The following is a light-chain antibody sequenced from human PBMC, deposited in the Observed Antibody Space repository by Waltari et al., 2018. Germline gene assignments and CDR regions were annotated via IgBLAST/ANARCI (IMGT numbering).Light chain of an antibody. CDR3: QSADSSGKV. CDR2: KDT. CDR1: ALPMQY. V-gene: IGLV3-25*03. J-gene: IGLJ2*01. Sequence: SYEFTQPPSVSVSPGQTARITCSGDALPMQYACWYQQKPGQAPVVVIYKDTERPSGIPERFSGSSSGTTVTLTISGVQAEDEADYYCQSADSSGKVFGGGTKLTVL.